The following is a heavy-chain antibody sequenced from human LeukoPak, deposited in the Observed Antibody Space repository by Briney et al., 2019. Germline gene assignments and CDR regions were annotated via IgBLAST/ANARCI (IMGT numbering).Heavy chain of an antibody. D-gene: IGHD6-19*01. Sequence: PSQTLSLTCTVSGGSISSGSYYWSWIRQPAGKGLEWIGRIYTSGNTNYNPSLKSRVTISVDTSKNQFSLKLSSVTAADTAVYYCARSSGWYMRDWYFDLWGRGTLVTVSS. CDR2: IYTSGNT. J-gene: IGHJ2*01. CDR1: GGSISSGSYY. V-gene: IGHV4-61*02. CDR3: ARSSGWYMRDWYFDL.